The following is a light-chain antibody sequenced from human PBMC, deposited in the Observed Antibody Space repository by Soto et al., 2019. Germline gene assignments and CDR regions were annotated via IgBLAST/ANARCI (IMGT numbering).Light chain of an antibody. Sequence: EVVLTQSPATLSLSPGGSATLSCRASQNVDNYLAWYQQKPGQAPRLLIYDASNRATGIPARFSGSGSGTAFTLTISRLEPEDFAVYYCQQYGNSATFGQGTRLE. CDR3: QQYGNSAT. CDR1: QNVDNY. CDR2: DAS. J-gene: IGKJ5*01. V-gene: IGKV3-11*01.